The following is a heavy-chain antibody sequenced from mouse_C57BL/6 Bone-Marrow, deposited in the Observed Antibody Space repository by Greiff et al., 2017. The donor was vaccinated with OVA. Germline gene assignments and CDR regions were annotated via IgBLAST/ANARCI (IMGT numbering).Heavy chain of an antibody. Sequence: EVKLVESGGGLVQPGGSLKLSCAASGFTFSDYGMEWVRQAPRKGPAWVAFISHLAYSIYYADTVTGRFTISRENAKNTLYLEMSRLRSEDTAMYYCARQGGRRICYFDYWGQGTTRTVSS. V-gene: IGHV5-15*04. J-gene: IGHJ2*01. CDR2: ISHLAYSI. CDR1: GFTFSDYG. CDR3: ARQGGRRICYFDY. D-gene: IGHD1-1*01.